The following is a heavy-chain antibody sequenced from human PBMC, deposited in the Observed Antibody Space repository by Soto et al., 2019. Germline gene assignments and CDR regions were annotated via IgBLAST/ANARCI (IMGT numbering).Heavy chain of an antibody. D-gene: IGHD3-10*01. J-gene: IGHJ5*02. CDR3: AKKPGMVRGVDPIRFDP. V-gene: IGHV3-23*01. CDR2: ISGSGGST. CDR1: GFTFSSYA. Sequence: GGSLRLSCAASGFTFSSYAMSWVRQAPGKGLEWVSAISGSGGSTYYADSVKGRFTISRDNSKNTLYLQMNSLRAEDTAVYYCAKKPGMVRGVDPIRFDPWGQGTLVTVSS.